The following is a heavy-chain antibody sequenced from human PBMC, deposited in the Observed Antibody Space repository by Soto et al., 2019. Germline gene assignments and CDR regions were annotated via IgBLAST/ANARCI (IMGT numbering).Heavy chain of an antibody. V-gene: IGHV5-51*01. CDR2: IYPSNSDS. CDR1: GYNFTSYW. Sequence: GESLKISCNGSGYNFTSYWIGWVRQMPGKGLGWMGIIYPSNSDSKYSPSFQGQVTISADKSIRTAYLQWSSLKPSDTAMYYCARISQLVTTVVWHYYGMDVWGQGTTVTV. CDR3: ARISQLVTTVVWHYYGMDV. D-gene: IGHD4-17*01. J-gene: IGHJ6*02.